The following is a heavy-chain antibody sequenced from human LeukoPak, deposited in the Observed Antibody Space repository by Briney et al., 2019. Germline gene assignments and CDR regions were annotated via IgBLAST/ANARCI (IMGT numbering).Heavy chain of an antibody. D-gene: IGHD1-1*01. V-gene: IGHV3-30*04. CDR3: ARTDRTGTAGSAFDN. J-gene: IGHJ3*02. CDR2: IRYDGSNK. CDR1: GFTFSSYA. Sequence: GGSLRLSCAASGFTFSSYAMHWVRQAPGKGLEWVAFIRYDGSNKYYADSVKGRFTISRDNSKNTVSLQMNSLRVDDTAVYYCARTDRTGTAGSAFDNWGQGTEVTVSS.